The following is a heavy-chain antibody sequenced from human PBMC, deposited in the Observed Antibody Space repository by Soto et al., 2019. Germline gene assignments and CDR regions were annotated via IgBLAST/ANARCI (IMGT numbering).Heavy chain of an antibody. CDR2: IYYSGST. Sequence: QVQLQESGPGLVKPSQTLSLTCTVSGGSISSGDYYWSWIRQPPGKGLEWIGYIYYSGSTYYNPSLKSRVTISVDTSKNQFSLKLSSVTAADTAVYYCAREPNDYYDSKNVSDYWCQGTLVTVSS. CDR3: AREPNDYYDSKNVSDY. V-gene: IGHV4-30-4*01. J-gene: IGHJ4*02. CDR1: GGSISSGDYY. D-gene: IGHD3-22*01.